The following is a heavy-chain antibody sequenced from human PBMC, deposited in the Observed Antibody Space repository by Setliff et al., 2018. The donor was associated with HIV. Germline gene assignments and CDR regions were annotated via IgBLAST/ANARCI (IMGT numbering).Heavy chain of an antibody. V-gene: IGHV4-31*03. CDR1: GGSISSGAYY. CDR3: TRDTGGGGFPMDV. J-gene: IGHJ6*03. Sequence: LSLTCTVSGGSISSGAYYWSWIRQHPVKGLEWIGYIFSSGITYYSPSLHSRVTISLDTSKNQFSLILTSITAADTAVYYCTRDTGGGGFPMDVWGKGTTVTVSS. D-gene: IGHD2-15*01. CDR2: IFSSGIT.